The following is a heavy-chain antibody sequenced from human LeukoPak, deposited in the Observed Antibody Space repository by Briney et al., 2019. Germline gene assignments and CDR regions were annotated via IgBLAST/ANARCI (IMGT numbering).Heavy chain of an antibody. D-gene: IGHD2-2*01. Sequence: ASVKVSCKASGYTFTSYGITWVRQAPGQGIEWMGWISAYNGNTNYAQKLQGRVTMTTDTSTSTAYLDLKSLRSDDTAVYYCARAEQYQLLLHWGQGTLVTVSS. CDR2: ISAYNGNT. CDR3: ARAEQYQLLLH. CDR1: GYTFTSYG. J-gene: IGHJ4*02. V-gene: IGHV1-18*01.